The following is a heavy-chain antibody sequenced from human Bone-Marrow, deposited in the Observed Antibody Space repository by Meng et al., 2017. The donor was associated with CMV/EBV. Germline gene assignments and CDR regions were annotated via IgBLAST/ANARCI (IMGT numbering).Heavy chain of an antibody. CDR2: ISSSSNFI. CDR3: ARAAGWFDP. D-gene: IGHD3-10*01. V-gene: IGHV3-21*04. J-gene: IGHJ5*02. Sequence: LSCAASGFTFTTYRMLWVRQAPGKGLEWVSSISSSSNFIYYADSLKGRFTISRDNTKNSLYLQMNSLRAEDTAIYYCARAAGWFDPWGQGTLVTVSS. CDR1: GFTFTTYR.